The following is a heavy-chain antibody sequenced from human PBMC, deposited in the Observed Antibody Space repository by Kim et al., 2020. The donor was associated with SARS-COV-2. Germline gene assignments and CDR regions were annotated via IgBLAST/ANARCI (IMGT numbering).Heavy chain of an antibody. D-gene: IGHD1-26*01. Sequence: GGSLRLSCAASGFTFSSYWMHWVRQAPGKGLVWVSRINSDGGTTSYADSVKGRFTISRDNAKSTLYLQMNSLRAEDTAVYDCASRRYTGTYYYFDYWGQGTLVTVSS. V-gene: IGHV3-74*01. CDR3: ASRRYTGTYYYFDY. J-gene: IGHJ4*02. CDR1: GFTFSSYW. CDR2: INSDGGTT.